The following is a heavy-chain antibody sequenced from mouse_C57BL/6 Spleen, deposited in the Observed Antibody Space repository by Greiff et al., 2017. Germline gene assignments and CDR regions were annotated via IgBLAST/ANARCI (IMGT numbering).Heavy chain of an antibody. J-gene: IGHJ4*01. D-gene: IGHD4-1*01. V-gene: IGHV1-54*01. CDR2: INPGSGGT. CDR3: ARGGLGRGDAMDY. Sequence: VKLQQSGAELVRPGTSVKVSCKASGYAFTNYLIEWVKQRPGQGLEWIGVINPGSGGTNYNEKFKGKATLTADKSSSTAYMQLSSLTSEDSAVYFCARGGLGRGDAMDYWGQGTSVTVSS. CDR1: GYAFTNYL.